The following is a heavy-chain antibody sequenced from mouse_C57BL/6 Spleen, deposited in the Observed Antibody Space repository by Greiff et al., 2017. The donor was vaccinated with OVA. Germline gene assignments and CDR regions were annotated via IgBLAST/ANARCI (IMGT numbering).Heavy chain of an antibody. J-gene: IGHJ1*03. CDR1: GYTFTDYY. CDR2: INPNNGGT. CDR3: ARGDYGNYGYFDV. V-gene: IGHV1-26*01. Sequence: EVQLQQSGPELVKPGASVKISCKASGYTFTDYYMNWVKQSHGKSLEWIGDINPNNGGTSYNQKFKGKATLTVDKSSSTAYMELRSLTSEDSAVYYCARGDYGNYGYFDVWGTGTTVTVSS. D-gene: IGHD2-1*01.